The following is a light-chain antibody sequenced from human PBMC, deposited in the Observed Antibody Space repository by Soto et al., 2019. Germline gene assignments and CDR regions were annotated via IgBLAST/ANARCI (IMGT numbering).Light chain of an antibody. CDR3: TSYTRSPLYV. V-gene: IGLV2-14*03. Sequence: QSVLTQPASVSGSPGQSITVSCTGTSSDIGGSNYVSWYQQHPGKAPRLIIYDVNNRPSGVSARFSGSKSGNTASLTISGLQAEDEADYYCTSYTRSPLYVFGTGTNLTVL. CDR2: DVN. CDR1: SSDIGGSNY. J-gene: IGLJ1*01.